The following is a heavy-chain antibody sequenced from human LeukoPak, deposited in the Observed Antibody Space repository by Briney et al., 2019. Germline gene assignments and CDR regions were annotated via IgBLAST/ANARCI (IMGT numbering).Heavy chain of an antibody. CDR1: GYTFSSYD. J-gene: IGHJ4*02. Sequence: ASVKVSCKASGYTFSSYDISWVRQAPGQGLEWMGWISAYNGNTNYAQKLQGRVTMTTDTSTSTAYMELRSLRSDDTAVYYCARDRITMIVVVTPDFDYWGQGTLVTVSS. D-gene: IGHD3-22*01. CDR3: ARDRITMIVVVTPDFDY. V-gene: IGHV1-18*01. CDR2: ISAYNGNT.